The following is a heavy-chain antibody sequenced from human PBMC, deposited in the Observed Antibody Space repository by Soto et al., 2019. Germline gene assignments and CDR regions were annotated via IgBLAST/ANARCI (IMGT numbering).Heavy chain of an antibody. D-gene: IGHD3-3*01. V-gene: IGHV4-34*01. CDR3: ARSGGTSDFWSGYSNWFDP. J-gene: IGHJ5*02. CDR1: GGSFSGYY. Sequence: SETLSLTCAVYGGSFSGYYWSWIRQPPGKGLEWIGEINHSGSTNYNPSLKSRVTISVDTSKNQLSLKLSSVTAADTAVYYCARSGGTSDFWSGYSNWFDPWGQGTLVTVS. CDR2: INHSGST.